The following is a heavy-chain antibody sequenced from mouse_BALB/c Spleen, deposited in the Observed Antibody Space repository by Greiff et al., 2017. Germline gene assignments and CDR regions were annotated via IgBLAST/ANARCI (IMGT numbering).Heavy chain of an antibody. CDR1: GYTFTDYN. V-gene: IGHV1-18*01. D-gene: IGHD2-5*01. J-gene: IGHJ4*01. Sequence: EVQLQQSGAELVKPGASVKISCKASGYTFTDYNMDWVKQSPGKSLEWIGDINPNNGGTNYNQKFKGKATLTADKSSSTAYMELRSLTSEDTAVYYCAIENCSNSHALDYWGQGTSVTVSS. CDR2: INPNNGGT. CDR3: AIENCSNSHALDY.